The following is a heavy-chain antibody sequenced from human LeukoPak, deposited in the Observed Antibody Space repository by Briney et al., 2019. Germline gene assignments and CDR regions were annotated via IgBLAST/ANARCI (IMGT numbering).Heavy chain of an antibody. D-gene: IGHD5-12*01. CDR2: INPNSGGT. CDR1: GYTFTGYY. CDR3: AREGIVATITYYYYYYGMDV. Sequence: ASVKVSCKASGYTFTGYYMHWVRQAPGQGLERMGWINPNSGGTNYAQKFQGRVTMTRDTSISTAYMELSRLRSDDTAVYYCAREGIVATITYYYYYYGMDVWGQGTTVTVSS. V-gene: IGHV1-2*02. J-gene: IGHJ6*02.